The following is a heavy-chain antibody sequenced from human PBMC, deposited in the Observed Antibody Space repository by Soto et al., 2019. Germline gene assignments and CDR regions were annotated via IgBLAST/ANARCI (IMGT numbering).Heavy chain of an antibody. J-gene: IGHJ4*02. CDR3: AIMDSSVYYRIDY. V-gene: IGHV3-23*01. D-gene: IGHD3-22*01. CDR1: GFTFSSYA. CDR2: ISGSGGST. Sequence: GGSLRLSCAASGFTFSSYAMSWVRQAPGKGLEWVSAISGSGGSTYYADSVKGRFTISRDNSKNTLYLQMNSLRAEDTAVYYFAIMDSSVYYRIDYWGQGSLVTVSS.